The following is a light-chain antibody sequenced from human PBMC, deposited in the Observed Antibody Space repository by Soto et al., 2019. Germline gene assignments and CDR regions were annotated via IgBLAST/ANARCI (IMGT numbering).Light chain of an antibody. J-gene: IGLJ1*01. CDR1: SSDVGGYNY. CDR2: EVS. Sequence: QSVLTQPASVSGSPGQSITISCTGTSSDVGGYNYVSWYQQYPGKAPKLMIYEVSNRPSGVSNCFYGSNSGNTASLTISRLEREDETDYYCGSCTSSSGFVFXTGTKLTVL. CDR3: GSCTSSSGFV. V-gene: IGLV2-14*01.